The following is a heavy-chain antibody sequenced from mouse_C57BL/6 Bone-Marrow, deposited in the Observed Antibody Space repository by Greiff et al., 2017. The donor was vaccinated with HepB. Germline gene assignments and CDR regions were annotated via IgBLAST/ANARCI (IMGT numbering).Heavy chain of an antibody. J-gene: IGHJ2*01. CDR3: ATYSNYSY. CDR2: IYPRSGNT. CDR1: GYTFTSYG. V-gene: IGHV1-81*01. Sequence: QVQLQQPGTELARPGASVKLSCKASGYTFTSYGISWVKQRTGQGLEWIGEIYPRSGNTYYNEKFKGKATLTADKSSSTAYMELRSLTSEDSAVYFCATYSNYSYWGQGTTLTVSS. D-gene: IGHD2-5*01.